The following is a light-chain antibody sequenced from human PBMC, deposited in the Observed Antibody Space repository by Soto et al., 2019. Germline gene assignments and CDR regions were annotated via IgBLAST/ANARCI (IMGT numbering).Light chain of an antibody. CDR3: QQYGSSPLT. V-gene: IGKV3-20*01. CDR1: QSVNSNY. CDR2: GVA. Sequence: EIVLTQSPGTLSLSPGERATLSCRASQSVNSNYLAWYQQKPGQAPRLLIYGVASRATGIPDRFSGSGSGTDFTLTISRLEPEDFAVYYCQQYGSSPLTFGQGTKVEIK. J-gene: IGKJ1*01.